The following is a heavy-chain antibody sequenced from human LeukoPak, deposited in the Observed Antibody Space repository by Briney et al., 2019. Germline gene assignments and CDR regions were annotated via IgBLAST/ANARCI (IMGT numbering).Heavy chain of an antibody. J-gene: IGHJ5*02. CDR1: GGSFSGYY. D-gene: IGHD3-22*01. CDR2: IYYSGST. CDR3: AREKVVVEGYNWFDP. V-gene: IGHV4-59*01. Sequence: SETLSLTCAVYGGSFSGYYWSWIRQPPGKGLEWIGYIYYSGSTNYNPSLKSRVTISVDTSKNQFSLKLSSVTAADTAVYYCAREKVVVEGYNWFDPWGQGTLVTVSS.